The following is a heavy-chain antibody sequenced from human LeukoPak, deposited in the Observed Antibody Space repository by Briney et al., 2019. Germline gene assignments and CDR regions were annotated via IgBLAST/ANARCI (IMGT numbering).Heavy chain of an antibody. V-gene: IGHV4-4*07. CDR1: GGSISSYY. D-gene: IGHD1-1*01. CDR3: ARYKSRHGWFDP. CDR2: IYTSGST. J-gene: IGHJ5*02. Sequence: SETLSLTCTVSGGSISSYYWSWIRQPAGKGLEWIGRIYTSGSTNYNPSLKSRVTMSVDTSKNQFSLKLSSVTAADPAVYYCARYKSRHGWFDPWGQGTLVTVSS.